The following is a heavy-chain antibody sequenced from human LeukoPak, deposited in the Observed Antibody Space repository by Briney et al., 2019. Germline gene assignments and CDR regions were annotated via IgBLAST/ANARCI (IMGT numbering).Heavy chain of an antibody. CDR2: VHYSGTT. J-gene: IGHJ4*02. Sequence: SQTLTLTCSVSGRSMNSFYWTWIRQHPGNGLEWIGCVHYSGTTNYNPSLESRVTISVDTSNNQFSLNLTSATAAETAVYYGTRGNWNYAHWGPGSLVTVSA. V-gene: IGHV4-59*01. CDR1: GRSMNSFY. CDR3: TRGNWNYAH. D-gene: IGHD1-7*01.